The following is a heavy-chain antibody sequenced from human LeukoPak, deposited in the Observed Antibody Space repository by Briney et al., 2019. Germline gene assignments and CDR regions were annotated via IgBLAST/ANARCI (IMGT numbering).Heavy chain of an antibody. J-gene: IGHJ4*02. V-gene: IGHV1-18*01. Sequence: ASVKVSCKASGYTFTNYGISWMRQAPGQGLEWMGWISAYNGNTNYVERLQGRVTMTTDTSTSTAYMELRSLSSDDTAVYYCARVVDYYGSGSYYHCDYWGQGTLVTVSS. CDR3: ARVVDYYGSGSYYHCDY. CDR2: ISAYNGNT. CDR1: GYTFTNYG. D-gene: IGHD3-10*01.